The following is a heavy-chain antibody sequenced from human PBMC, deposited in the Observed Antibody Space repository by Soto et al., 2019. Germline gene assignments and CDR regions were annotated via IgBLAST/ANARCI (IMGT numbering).Heavy chain of an antibody. V-gene: IGHV3-23*01. D-gene: IGHD2-15*01. Sequence: GSLRLSCAASGFTFSSYDMSWVRQAPGKGLEWVSGVSASGSITSYADSAKGRFTISRDNAKNTVFLQMSSLGAEDTAVYFCAKGDCSGGRCYRGFDYWGQGTLVTVS. CDR1: GFTFSSYD. CDR2: VSASGSIT. CDR3: AKGDCSGGRCYRGFDY. J-gene: IGHJ4*02.